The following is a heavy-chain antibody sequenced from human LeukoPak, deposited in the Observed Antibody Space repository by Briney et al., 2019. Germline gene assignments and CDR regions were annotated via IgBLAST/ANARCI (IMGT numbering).Heavy chain of an antibody. V-gene: IGHV4-39*07. Sequence: SETLSLTCIVSGGSISSSSYYWGWIRQPPGKGLEWIGSIYYSGSTYYNPSLKSRVTISVDTSKNQFSLRRSSVTAADTAVYYCARGRYFEYWGQGILVTVSS. CDR1: GGSISSSSYY. CDR3: ARGRYFEY. CDR2: IYYSGST. J-gene: IGHJ4*02.